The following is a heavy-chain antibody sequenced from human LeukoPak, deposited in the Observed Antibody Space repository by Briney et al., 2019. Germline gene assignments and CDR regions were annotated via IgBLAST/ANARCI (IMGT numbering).Heavy chain of an antibody. V-gene: IGHV4-59*12. CDR1: GSSISNYY. Sequence: PSETLSLTCTVSGSSISNYYWSWIRQPPGKGLEWIGYIYYSGSTNYSPSLKSRVTMSLDTSKSQFSLKLSSVTAADTAVYYCARAEEGYPFDAFDIWGQGTMVTVSS. D-gene: IGHD5-18*01. CDR3: ARAEEGYPFDAFDI. J-gene: IGHJ3*02. CDR2: IYYSGST.